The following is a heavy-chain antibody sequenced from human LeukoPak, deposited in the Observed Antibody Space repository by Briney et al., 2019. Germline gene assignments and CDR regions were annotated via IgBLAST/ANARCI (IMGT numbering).Heavy chain of an antibody. CDR2: IYSGGST. CDR1: GFTVSSSY. CDR3: ARAPYSSSWYFDY. J-gene: IGHJ4*02. V-gene: IGHV3-66*01. Sequence: GGSLRLSCAASGFTVSSSYMTWVRQAPGKGLEWVSVIYSGGSTHYAGSVKGRFTISRDNSKNTVYLQMNSLRTEDTAVYYCARAPYSSSWYFDYWGQGTLVTVSS. D-gene: IGHD6-13*01.